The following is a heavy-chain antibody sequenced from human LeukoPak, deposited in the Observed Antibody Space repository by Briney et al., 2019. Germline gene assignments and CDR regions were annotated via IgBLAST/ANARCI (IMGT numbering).Heavy chain of an antibody. D-gene: IGHD2-15*01. CDR2: INPNSGGT. CDR1: GYTFTGYY. J-gene: IGHJ5*02. Sequence: ASVKVSCKASGYTFTGYYMHWVRQAPRQGLEWMGWINPNSGGTNYAQKFQGRVTMTRDTSISTAYMELSRLRSDDTAVYYCAGGVVAATAFDPWGQGTLVTVSS. V-gene: IGHV1-2*02. CDR3: AGGVVAATAFDP.